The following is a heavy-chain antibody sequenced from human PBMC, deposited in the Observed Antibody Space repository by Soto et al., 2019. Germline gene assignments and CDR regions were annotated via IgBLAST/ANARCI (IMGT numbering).Heavy chain of an antibody. V-gene: IGHV3-13*01. Sequence: EVLLVESGGGLVQPGGSLRLSCAASGFPFSTYDMHWVRHSPGKGLEWISAIGAAGDTYYSDSMKGRFTISRDNDKSSLYLQMNSLSAGDSAVYYCSRGPVAGPSYYYMDMWGKGTTVIVSS. CDR3: SRGPVAGPSYYYMDM. CDR1: GFPFSTYD. J-gene: IGHJ6*03. D-gene: IGHD6-19*01. CDR2: IGAAGDT.